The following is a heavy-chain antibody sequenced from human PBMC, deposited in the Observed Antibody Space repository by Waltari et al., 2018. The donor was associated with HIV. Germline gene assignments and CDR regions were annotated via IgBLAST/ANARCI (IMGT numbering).Heavy chain of an antibody. CDR3: AKSLFGVVKYQNLFDY. V-gene: IGHV3-30*18. J-gene: IGHJ4*02. Sequence: QVQLVESGGGLVHPGGSLRPSCAASAFSLRTPVLPWVRQAPGNGLEWMAFISSDGNNEYYADSVKGRFTVSRDNSRNTLHLLMDSLRVEDTAIYYCAKSLFGVVKYQNLFDYWAQGTLVTVSS. CDR1: AFSLRTPV. CDR2: ISSDGNNE. D-gene: IGHD3-3*01.